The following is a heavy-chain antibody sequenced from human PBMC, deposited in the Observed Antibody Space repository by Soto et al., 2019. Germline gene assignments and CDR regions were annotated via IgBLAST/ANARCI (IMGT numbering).Heavy chain of an antibody. V-gene: IGHV3-48*03. CDR1: GFTFSSYE. J-gene: IGHJ4*02. CDR3: ARVDYGGFDY. D-gene: IGHD4-17*01. CDR2: ISSSGSTI. Sequence: GGSLRLSCAASGFTFSSYEMNWVRQAPGKGLEWVSYISSSGSTIYYADSVKGRFTISRDNAKNSLYLQMNSLRAEDTAVYYCARVDYGGFDYWGQGTLVTVSS.